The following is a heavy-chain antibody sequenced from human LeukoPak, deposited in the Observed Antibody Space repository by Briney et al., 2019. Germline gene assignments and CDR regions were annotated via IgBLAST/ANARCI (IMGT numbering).Heavy chain of an antibody. V-gene: IGHV3-21*01. CDR2: ISSSGANI. CDR3: AKAGRSPRYYYYGMDV. D-gene: IGHD2-8*02. CDR1: GFTDWTYS. J-gene: IGHJ6*02. Sequence: PGGSLRLSCAASGFTDWTYSMNWFRQAPGEGLEWVSSISSSGANIFYTDSVKGRFTISKDNAKNSLYLQMNGLRAEDTAVYYCAKAGRSPRYYYYGMDVWGQGTTVTVSS.